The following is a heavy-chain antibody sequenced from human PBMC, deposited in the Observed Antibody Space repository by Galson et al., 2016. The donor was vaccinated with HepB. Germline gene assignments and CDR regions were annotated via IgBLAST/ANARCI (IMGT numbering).Heavy chain of an antibody. CDR2: IIPLFGTA. Sequence: SCKASGGTFNSYDFSWVRQAPGQGLEWMGGIIPLFGTANYAQKFQGRLTITADESTTTVYMDLSSLRSQDSAVYFCARGYYGSGSGLGYWGQGTLVTVSS. CDR3: ARGYYGSGSGLGY. J-gene: IGHJ4*02. CDR1: GGTFNSYD. V-gene: IGHV1-69*01. D-gene: IGHD3-10*01.